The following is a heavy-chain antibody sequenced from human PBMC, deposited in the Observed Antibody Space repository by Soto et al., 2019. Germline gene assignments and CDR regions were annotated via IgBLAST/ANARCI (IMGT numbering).Heavy chain of an antibody. Sequence: QVQLQESGPGLVKPSETLSLTCTVSGGSVSSGSYYWSWIRQPPGKGLEWIGYIYYSGSTNYTPSLKSRVTISVDTSKHQFSLKLSSVTAADTAVYYCASGAGTTPWFDPWGQGTLVTVSS. V-gene: IGHV4-61*01. J-gene: IGHJ5*02. D-gene: IGHD1-7*01. CDR3: ASGAGTTPWFDP. CDR2: IYYSGST. CDR1: GGSVSSGSYY.